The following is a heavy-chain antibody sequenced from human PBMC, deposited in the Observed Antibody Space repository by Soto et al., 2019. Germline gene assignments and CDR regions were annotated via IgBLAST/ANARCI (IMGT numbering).Heavy chain of an antibody. J-gene: IGHJ5*02. V-gene: IGHV1-3*01. CDR2: INADKGDT. CDR3: ARGPLSGVATIWDYANWFDP. Sequence: QAQLVQSGAEVKKPGASVKVSCKASGYSFTDFAMHWVRLASGQRLEWMGWINADKGDTKYSPKFQGRVTITRDTSATTVYMELRSLRSEDTAVYYCARGPLSGVATIWDYANWFDPWGQGSRVTVST. CDR1: GYSFTDFA. D-gene: IGHD5-12*01.